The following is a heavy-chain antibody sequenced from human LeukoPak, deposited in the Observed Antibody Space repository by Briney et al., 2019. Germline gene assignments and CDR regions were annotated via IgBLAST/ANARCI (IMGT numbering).Heavy chain of an antibody. CDR3: VKDHTGKEDK. D-gene: IGHD1-1*01. CDR2: IDPYETPTTT. CDR1: GFTFGSFW. J-gene: IGHJ4*02. Sequence: GGSLRLSCAASGFTFGSFWMHWVRQVPGKGLVWVSRIDPYETPTTTTYADSVRGRFAISRDNAKNTLYLQMNSLRVEDTAVYYCVKDHTGKEDKWGQGTLVTVSS. V-gene: IGHV3-74*03.